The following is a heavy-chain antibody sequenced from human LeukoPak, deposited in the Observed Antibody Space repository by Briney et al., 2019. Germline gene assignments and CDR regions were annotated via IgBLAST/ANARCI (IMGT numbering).Heavy chain of an antibody. CDR1: GFTFSSYA. Sequence: GGSLRLSCAASGFTFSSYAMHWVRQAPGKGLEWVAVISYDGSNKYYADSVKGRFTISRDNSKNTLYLQMNSLRAEDTAVYYCGGAARRDAFDIWGQGTMVTVSS. CDR2: ISYDGSNK. D-gene: IGHD6-13*01. V-gene: IGHV3-30*04. J-gene: IGHJ3*02. CDR3: GGAARRDAFDI.